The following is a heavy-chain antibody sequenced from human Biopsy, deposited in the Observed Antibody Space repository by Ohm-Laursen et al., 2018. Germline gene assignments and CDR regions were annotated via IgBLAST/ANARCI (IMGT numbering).Heavy chain of an antibody. J-gene: IGHJ5*01. CDR3: AKGGHKAWLDS. V-gene: IGHV1-46*02. Sequence: ASVKVSCKASGYNFNAYYMHWVRQAPGQGLEWMGIINPSGGGTDYAQKFQGRVTMTRDTSTSTVYMELISLRSDDTAVYYCAKGGHKAWLDSWGQGALVTVSS. D-gene: IGHD1-26*01. CDR2: INPSGGGT. CDR1: GYNFNAYY.